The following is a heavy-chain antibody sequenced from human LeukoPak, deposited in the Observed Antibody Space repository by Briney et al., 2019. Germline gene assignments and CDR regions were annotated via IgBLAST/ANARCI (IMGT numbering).Heavy chain of an antibody. V-gene: IGHV3-23*01. CDR1: GITLSNYG. D-gene: IGHD6-13*01. J-gene: IGHJ6*03. Sequence: GGSLRLSCAVSGITLSNYGMTWVRQAPGKALEWVAGISDTGGRTNYADSVKGRFTISRDNSKNTLYLQMNSLRAEDTAVYYCAKGGGSSWRYYYYYMDVWGKGTTVTVSS. CDR2: ISDTGGRT. CDR3: AKGGGSSWRYYYYYMDV.